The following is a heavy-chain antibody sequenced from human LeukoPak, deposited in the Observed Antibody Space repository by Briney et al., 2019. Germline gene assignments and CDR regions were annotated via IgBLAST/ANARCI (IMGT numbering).Heavy chain of an antibody. CDR3: ARALSSTGGSYYFDS. V-gene: IGHV3-33*01. CDR1: GFTLSHHG. CDR2: VRYDGSEK. Sequence: PGRSLRLSCIASGFTLSHHGMHWVRQPPGKGLEWVAFVRYDGSEKYYADSVKGRFTVSRDNSNNALDLQMNTLTVEDTAVYYRARALSSTGGSYYFDSWGQGTLVTVSS. D-gene: IGHD1-14*01. J-gene: IGHJ4*02.